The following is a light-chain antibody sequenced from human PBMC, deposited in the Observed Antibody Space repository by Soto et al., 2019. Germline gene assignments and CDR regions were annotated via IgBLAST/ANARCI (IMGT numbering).Light chain of an antibody. Sequence: DLQMTQSPSSLSASVGDRVTITCRASQTISTNLNWYQRKPGKAPKLLIYAASSLQSGVPSRFRGSGSGTDFTLTISSLQPEGFATYYCQQSLSIPYTFRQGTKLEIK. J-gene: IGKJ2*01. V-gene: IGKV1-39*01. CDR3: QQSLSIPYT. CDR2: AAS. CDR1: QTISTN.